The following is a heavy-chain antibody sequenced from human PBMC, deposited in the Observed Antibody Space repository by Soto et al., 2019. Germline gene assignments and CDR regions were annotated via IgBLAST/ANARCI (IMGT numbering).Heavy chain of an antibody. CDR1: AFTFRNYG. Sequence: EVQLLESGGGLVQPGGSLRLSCAASAFTFRNYGMSWVRQAPGKGLEWVSGLSGDSSRIFYADSVKGRFTVSRDNSKNMFYAQMNSRRVEDTAVYYCVKTQPDAFDIWGRGTMVTVS. CDR2: LSGDSSRI. CDR3: VKTQPDAFDI. J-gene: IGHJ3*02. D-gene: IGHD6-13*01. V-gene: IGHV3-23*01.